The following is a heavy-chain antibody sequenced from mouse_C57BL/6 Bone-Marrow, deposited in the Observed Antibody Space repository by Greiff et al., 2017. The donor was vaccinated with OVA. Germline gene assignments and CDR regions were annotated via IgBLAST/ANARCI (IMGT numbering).Heavy chain of an antibody. CDR2: IWSGGST. D-gene: IGHD1-1*01. V-gene: IGHV2-2*01. CDR1: GFSLTSYA. J-gene: IGHJ1*03. CDR3: VRNPAVVEEEWYFDV. Sequence: VQLQQSGPGLVAPSQSLSITCTVSGFSLTSYAISWVRQPPGKGLEWLGLIWSGGSTDYNAAFISRLSISKDNSKSQVFFKMNSLQADDTAIYYGVRNPAVVEEEWYFDVWGTGTTVTVSS.